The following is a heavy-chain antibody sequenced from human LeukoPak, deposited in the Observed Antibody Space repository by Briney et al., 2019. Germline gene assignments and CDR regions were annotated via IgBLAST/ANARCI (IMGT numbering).Heavy chain of an antibody. CDR3: PRDAGAFDI. CDR2: IKQDGNQE. V-gene: IGHV3-7*01. J-gene: IGHJ3*02. CDR1: GGSFSSYW. D-gene: IGHD6-13*01. Sequence: WGSLRVSCVASGGSFSSYWRTWVRQAPGKGLEWVANIKQDGNQEYYVASVNGLFTIVRDNAKRSLYLQMDSLRAEDTAVYYCPRDAGAFDIWGQGTMVPVSS.